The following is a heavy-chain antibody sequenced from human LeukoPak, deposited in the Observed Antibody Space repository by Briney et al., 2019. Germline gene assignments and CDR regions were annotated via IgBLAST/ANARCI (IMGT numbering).Heavy chain of an antibody. J-gene: IGHJ3*02. CDR1: GYSISSGYY. CDR3: ARYYDSSGYYYSDAFDI. V-gene: IGHV4-38-2*02. Sequence: NASETLSLTCTVSGYSISSGYYWGWIRQPPGQGLEWIGSIYHSGSTYYNPSLKSRVTISVDTSKNQFSLKLSSVTAADTAVYYCARYYDSSGYYYSDAFDIWGQGTMVTVSS. D-gene: IGHD3-22*01. CDR2: IYHSGST.